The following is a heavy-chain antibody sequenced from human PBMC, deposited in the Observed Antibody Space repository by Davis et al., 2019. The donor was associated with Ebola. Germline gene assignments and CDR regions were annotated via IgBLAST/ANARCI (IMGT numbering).Heavy chain of an antibody. CDR3: AAQYGGSYYYYGMDV. V-gene: IGHV1-3*01. CDR2: INAGNGNT. Sequence: ASVKVSCKASGYTFTSYAMHWVRQAPGQRLEWMGWINAGNGNTKYSQKFQGRVTITRDTSAGTAYMELSSLRSEDTAVYYCAAQYGGSYYYYGMDVWGQGTTVTVSS. D-gene: IGHD4-23*01. J-gene: IGHJ6*02. CDR1: GYTFTSYA.